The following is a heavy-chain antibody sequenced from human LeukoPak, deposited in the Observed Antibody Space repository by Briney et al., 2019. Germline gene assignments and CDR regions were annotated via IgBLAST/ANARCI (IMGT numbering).Heavy chain of an antibody. CDR1: GGSISSYY. CDR2: IYYSGST. Sequence: PSETLSLTCTVSGGSISSYYWSWIRQPPGKGREGIGYIYYSGSTNYKPSLKSRVTISVETSKNQFSLKLSSVTAVDTAVYYCARGPVGGATYYDGDAFDIWGQGTMVTVSS. J-gene: IGHJ3*02. CDR3: ARGPVGGATYYDGDAFDI. V-gene: IGHV4-59*01. D-gene: IGHD1-26*01.